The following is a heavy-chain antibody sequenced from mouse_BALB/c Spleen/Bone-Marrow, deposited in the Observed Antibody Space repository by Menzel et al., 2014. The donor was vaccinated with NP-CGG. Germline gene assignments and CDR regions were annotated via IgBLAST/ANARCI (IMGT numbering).Heavy chain of an antibody. V-gene: IGHV1S126*01. CDR2: IDPSDSKT. J-gene: IGHJ4*01. CDR3: ARPRYDYDDAMDY. Sequence: VQLQQSGPQLVRPGASVKISCKASGYSFTSYWMHWVKQRPGQGLEWIGMIDPSDSKTRLNQKFKDKATLTVDKSSSTAYMQLSSPTSEDSAVYYCARPRYDYDDAMDYWGQGTSVTVSS. D-gene: IGHD2-4*01. CDR1: GYSFTSYW.